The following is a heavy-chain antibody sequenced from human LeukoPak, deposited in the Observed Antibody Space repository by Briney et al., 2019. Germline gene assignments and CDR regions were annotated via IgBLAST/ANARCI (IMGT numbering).Heavy chain of an antibody. J-gene: IGHJ4*02. V-gene: IGHV3-21*01. D-gene: IGHD6-13*01. CDR2: ISSSSSYI. CDR1: GFTFSSYS. CDR3: ASPYSSRWYELCY. Sequence: GGSLRLSCAASGFTFSSYSMNWVRQAPGKGLEWVSSISSSSSYIYYADSVKGRFTISRDNAKDSLYLQMNSLRAEDTAVYYCASPYSSRWYELCYWGQGTLVTVSS.